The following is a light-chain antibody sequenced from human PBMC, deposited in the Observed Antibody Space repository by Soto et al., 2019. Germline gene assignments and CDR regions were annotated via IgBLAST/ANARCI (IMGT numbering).Light chain of an antibody. CDR3: AAWDDSLSGVV. V-gene: IGLV1-47*01. CDR1: SSNIGSNY. Sequence: QSVLTQPPSASGTPGQRVTISCSGSSSNIGSNYVYWYQQLPGTVPKLLIYRNSERPSGVPDRFSDSKSGTSASLAISGLRSEDEGDYYCAAWDDSLSGVVFGGGTKLNVL. CDR2: RNS. J-gene: IGLJ2*01.